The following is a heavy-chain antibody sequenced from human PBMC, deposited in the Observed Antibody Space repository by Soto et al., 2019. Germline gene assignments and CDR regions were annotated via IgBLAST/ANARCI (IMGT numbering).Heavy chain of an antibody. Sequence: ASVKVSCKASGYTFTSYAMHWVRQAPGQRLEWMGWINAGNGNTKYSQKFQGRVTITRDTSASTAYMELSSLRSEDTAVYYCARGTTSGGVIGLAFDYWGQGTLVTVSS. CDR1: GYTFTSYA. J-gene: IGHJ4*02. CDR2: INAGNGNT. V-gene: IGHV1-3*01. D-gene: IGHD3-16*02. CDR3: ARGTTSGGVIGLAFDY.